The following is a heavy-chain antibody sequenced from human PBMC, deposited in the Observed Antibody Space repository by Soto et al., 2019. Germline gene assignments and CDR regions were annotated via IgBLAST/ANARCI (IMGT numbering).Heavy chain of an antibody. J-gene: IGHJ6*02. CDR1: GYSFTSYW. Sequence: GESLKISCKGSGYSFTSYWIGWVRQMPGKGLEWMGIIYPGDSDTRYSPSFQGQVTISADKSISTAYLQWSSLKASDTAMYHCARRSDFWSGYKAYGMDVWGQGTTVTVSS. D-gene: IGHD3-3*01. CDR2: IYPGDSDT. V-gene: IGHV5-51*01. CDR3: ARRSDFWSGYKAYGMDV.